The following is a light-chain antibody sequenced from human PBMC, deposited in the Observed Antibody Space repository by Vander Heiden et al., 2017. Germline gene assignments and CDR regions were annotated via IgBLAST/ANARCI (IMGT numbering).Light chain of an antibody. Sequence: QSALTQPPSASGSPGQSVTISCPGTSRDVGGYNYVSWYQQHPGKAPKLMIYEVSKRPSGVPDRFSGSKSGNTASLTGSGLQAEDEADYYCSSYAGSNVYVFGTGTKVTVL. CDR3: SSYAGSNVYV. J-gene: IGLJ1*01. CDR2: EVS. CDR1: SRDVGGYNY. V-gene: IGLV2-8*01.